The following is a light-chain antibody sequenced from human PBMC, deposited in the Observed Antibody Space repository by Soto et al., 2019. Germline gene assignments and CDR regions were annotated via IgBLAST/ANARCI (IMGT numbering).Light chain of an antibody. V-gene: IGLV1-47*01. J-gene: IGLJ2*01. Sequence: QSVLTQPPSASATPGQSVNISSAGITANVGTNKVYWYRHFQGTAPELLIYRGNLRPTGVPDRFSSSKSGASAYLAISGLRSDDEGDYYCAVWDDALSGFVLFGGGTKLTVL. CDR2: RGN. CDR1: TANVGTNK. CDR3: AVWDDALSGFVL.